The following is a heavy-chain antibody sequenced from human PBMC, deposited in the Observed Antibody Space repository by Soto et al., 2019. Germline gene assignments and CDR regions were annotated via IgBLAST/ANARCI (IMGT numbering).Heavy chain of an antibody. CDR1: GFTFSSYS. J-gene: IGHJ3*02. Sequence: GGSLRLSCAASGFTFSSYSMNWVRQAPGKGLEWVSSISSSSSYIYYADSVKGRFTISRDNAKNSLYLQMNSLRAEDTAVYYCARDPWFGGRPEDAFDIWGQGTMVTVSS. D-gene: IGHD3-10*01. CDR3: ARDPWFGGRPEDAFDI. V-gene: IGHV3-21*01. CDR2: ISSSSSYI.